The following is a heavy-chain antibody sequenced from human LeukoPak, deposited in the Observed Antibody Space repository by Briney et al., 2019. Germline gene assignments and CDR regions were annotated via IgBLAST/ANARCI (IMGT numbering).Heavy chain of an antibody. Sequence: SETLSLTCAVYGGSFSGYYWSWIRQPPGKGLEWIGEINHSGSTNYNPSLKSRVTISVDTSKNQFSLKLSSVTAADTAVYYCAREDYYYYYYMDVWGKGTTVTVSS. CDR3: AREDYYYYYYMDV. J-gene: IGHJ6*03. CDR1: GGSFSGYY. CDR2: INHSGST. V-gene: IGHV4-34*01.